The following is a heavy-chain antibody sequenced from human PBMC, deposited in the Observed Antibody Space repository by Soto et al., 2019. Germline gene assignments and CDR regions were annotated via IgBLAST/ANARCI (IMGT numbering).Heavy chain of an antibody. Sequence: QVQLVQSGAEVKTPGASVRVSCKASGYTFTGYYIHWVREAPGQGLEWMGWINPQTGGTSYAQKFQGRVTLSRDTSINTAYLELTRVRFDDAAVYFCARERYQVRADGMYLW. D-gene: IGHD2-2*01. CDR1: GYTFTGYY. CDR2: INPQTGGT. CDR3: ARERYQVRADGMYL. J-gene: IGHJ6*01. V-gene: IGHV1-2*02.